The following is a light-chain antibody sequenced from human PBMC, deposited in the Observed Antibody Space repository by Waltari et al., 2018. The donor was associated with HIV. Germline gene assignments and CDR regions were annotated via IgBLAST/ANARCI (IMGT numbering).Light chain of an antibody. CDR1: QSVSSH. CDR3: QQYHDWYT. Sequence: EIVMTQSPATLSVSPGESAPHSCRASQSVSSHLAWYQQKPGQAPRLLIYDASIRATGTPARIRGSESGTDFTLTVSILQSEDFAIYYCQQYHDWYTFGQGTKL. V-gene: IGKV3D-15*03. CDR2: DAS. J-gene: IGKJ2*01.